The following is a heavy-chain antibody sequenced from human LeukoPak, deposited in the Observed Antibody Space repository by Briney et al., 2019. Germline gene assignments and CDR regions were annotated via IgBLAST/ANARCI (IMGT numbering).Heavy chain of an antibody. CDR3: AKDRYSSSHGGAFDI. CDR2: IRYDGSNK. Sequence: GGSLRLSCAASGFTFSSYGMHWVRQAPGKGLEWVAFIRYDGSNKYYADSVKGRFTISRDNSKNTLYLQMNSLRAEDTAVYYCAKDRYSSSHGGAFDIWGQGTMVTVSS. CDR1: GFTFSSYG. D-gene: IGHD6-13*01. J-gene: IGHJ3*02. V-gene: IGHV3-30*02.